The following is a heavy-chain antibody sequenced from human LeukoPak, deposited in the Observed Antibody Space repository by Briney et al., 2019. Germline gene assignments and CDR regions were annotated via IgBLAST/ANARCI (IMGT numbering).Heavy chain of an antibody. D-gene: IGHD3-3*01. Sequence: PSETLSLTCAVYGGSFSGYYWSWIRQPPGKGLEWIGEINHSGSTNYNPSLKSRVTISVDTSKNQFSLKLSSVTAADTAVYYCARAEKSDYYDFWSGYPSSWFDPWGQGTLVTVSS. V-gene: IGHV4-34*01. CDR3: ARAEKSDYYDFWSGYPSSWFDP. CDR2: INHSGST. J-gene: IGHJ5*02. CDR1: GGSFSGYY.